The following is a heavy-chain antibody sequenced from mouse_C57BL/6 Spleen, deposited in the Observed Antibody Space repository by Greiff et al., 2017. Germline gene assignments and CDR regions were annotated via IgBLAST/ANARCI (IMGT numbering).Heavy chain of an antibody. CDR1: GFNIKDDY. CDR2: IDPENGDT. V-gene: IGHV14-4*01. D-gene: IGHD1-1*01. CDR3: TLTTVVAGDAMDY. Sequence: EVQLQQSGAELVRPGASVKLSCTASGFNIKDDYMHWVKQRPEQGLEWIGWIDPENGDTEYASKFQGKATITADTSSNTAYLQLSSLTSEDTAVYYCTLTTVVAGDAMDYWGQGTSVTVSS. J-gene: IGHJ4*01.